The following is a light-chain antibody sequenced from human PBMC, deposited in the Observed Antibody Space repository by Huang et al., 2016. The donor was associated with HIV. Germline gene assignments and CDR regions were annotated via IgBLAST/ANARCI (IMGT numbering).Light chain of an antibody. Sequence: AIQLTQSPPSLSASAGDRVTITCRASQDINSAFAWYQQTPGKAPKLLIYDASNLKSGVPSRFSGSGSGTDFTLSISSLQPEDFATYYCQQFNGFSLTFGGGTRVEIK. CDR2: DAS. J-gene: IGKJ4*01. V-gene: IGKV1-13*02. CDR3: QQFNGFSLT. CDR1: QDINSA.